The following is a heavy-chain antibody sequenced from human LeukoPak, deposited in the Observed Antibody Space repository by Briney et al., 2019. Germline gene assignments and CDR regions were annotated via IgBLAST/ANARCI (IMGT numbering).Heavy chain of an antibody. V-gene: IGHV3-30*02. J-gene: IGHJ4*02. Sequence: GGSLRLSCAASGFTFSTYGMHWVRQAPSKGLEWVAFITYEGSNKYYTDSVKGRFTISRDNSKNTLYLQMNSLRAEDTAVYYCAKVRWDNSGWYYLDSWGQGTLVTVSS. CDR1: GFTFSTYG. CDR3: AKVRWDNSGWYYLDS. CDR2: ITYEGSNK. D-gene: IGHD6-19*01.